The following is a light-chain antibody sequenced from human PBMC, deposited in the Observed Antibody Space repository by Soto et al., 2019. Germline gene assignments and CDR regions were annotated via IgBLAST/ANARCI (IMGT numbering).Light chain of an antibody. CDR3: QQRNTWPLT. J-gene: IGKJ4*01. CDR1: QSISSY. V-gene: IGKV3-11*01. CDR2: DAS. Sequence: ETVLTQFPATLSLSPGERATLSCRASQSISSYLAWYQQKPGQAPRLLIYDASNRATGIPARFSGSASGTDFTLTISGLEPEDFAVYYCQQRNTWPLTFGGGTKVEIK.